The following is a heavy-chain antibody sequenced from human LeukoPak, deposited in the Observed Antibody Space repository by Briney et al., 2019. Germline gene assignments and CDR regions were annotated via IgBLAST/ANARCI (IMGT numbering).Heavy chain of an antibody. CDR3: ARDSSSILLYVDY. Sequence: SETLSLTCAVYGGSFSGYYWSWIRQPPGKGLEWIGEINHSGSTNYNPSLKSRVTISVDTSKNQFSLKLSSVTAADTAVYYCARDSSSILLYVDYWGQGTLVTVSS. D-gene: IGHD6-13*01. CDR2: INHSGST. CDR1: GGSFSGYY. V-gene: IGHV4-34*01. J-gene: IGHJ4*02.